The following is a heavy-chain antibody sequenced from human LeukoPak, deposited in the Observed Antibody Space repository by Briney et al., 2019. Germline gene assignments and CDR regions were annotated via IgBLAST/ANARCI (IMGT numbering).Heavy chain of an antibody. CDR1: DGSIGSGSSY. D-gene: IGHD2-2*01. CDR2: IYSSGST. J-gene: IGHJ4*02. Sequence: SQTLSLTCTVSDGSIGSGSSYWSWIRQPAGKGLEWIGRIYSSGSTDYNPSLKSRVTISVDTSKNQFSLNLTSVTAADTAVYYCAREARGGSSTSWEVGLDYWGQGALVTVSS. CDR3: AREARGGSSTSWEVGLDY. V-gene: IGHV4-61*02.